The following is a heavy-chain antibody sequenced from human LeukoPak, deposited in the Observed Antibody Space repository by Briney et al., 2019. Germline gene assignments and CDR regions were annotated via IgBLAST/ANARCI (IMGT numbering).Heavy chain of an antibody. CDR3: TFGSYYYYAMDV. CDR1: GFTFGDYA. J-gene: IGHJ6*02. D-gene: IGHD3-16*01. Sequence: PGGSLRLSCTASGFTFGDYAMSWLRQAPGKGLEWLGFIRSKAYGGTTEYAASVKGRFTISRDDSKSIAYLQMNSLKTEDAAIYYCTFGSYYYYAMDVWGQGTTVTVSS. V-gene: IGHV3-49*03. CDR2: IRSKAYGGTT.